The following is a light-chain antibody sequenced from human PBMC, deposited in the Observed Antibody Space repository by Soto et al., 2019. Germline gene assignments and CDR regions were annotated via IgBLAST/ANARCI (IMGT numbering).Light chain of an antibody. CDR2: DAS. CDR1: QSIGDW. CDR3: QQYNSFSLST. J-gene: IGKJ5*01. Sequence: DIQMTQSPSTLSASVGDRVTITCRASQSIGDWLAWYQQRPGKPPTLLIYDASVSASGIPTRFSGSGSGTEFTLTITGLQPDDFATYYCQQYNSFSLSTFGRGTRLEIK. V-gene: IGKV1-5*01.